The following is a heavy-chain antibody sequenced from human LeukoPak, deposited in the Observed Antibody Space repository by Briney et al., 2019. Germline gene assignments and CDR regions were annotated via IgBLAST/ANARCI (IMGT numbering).Heavy chain of an antibody. V-gene: IGHV3-21*01. D-gene: IGHD1-14*01. J-gene: IGHJ3*02. CDR2: ISSSSSYI. Sequence: GGSLRLSCAASGFTFSSYSMNWVRQAPGKGLEWVSSISSSSSYIYYADSVKGRFTISRDNAKNSLYLQMNSLRAEDTAVYYCARVSDPRTDDAFDIWGQGTMVTVSS. CDR3: ARVSDPRTDDAFDI. CDR1: GFTFSSYS.